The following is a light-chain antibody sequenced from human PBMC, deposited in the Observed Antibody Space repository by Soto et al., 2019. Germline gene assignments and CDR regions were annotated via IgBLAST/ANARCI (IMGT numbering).Light chain of an antibody. CDR2: GAS. V-gene: IGKV1-5*01. Sequence: DIQMTQSPSTLSASVGDRVVITCRASQNINKWLAWYQQKPGKAPKFLIYGASTLQGGVPSRFSGSGSATDFTLTTSSLQPDDFATYYCQQYNSYSTFGQGTKVDIK. J-gene: IGKJ1*01. CDR3: QQYNSYST. CDR1: QNINKW.